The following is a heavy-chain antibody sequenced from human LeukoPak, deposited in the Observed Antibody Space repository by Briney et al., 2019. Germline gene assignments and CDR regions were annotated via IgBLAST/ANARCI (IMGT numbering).Heavy chain of an antibody. V-gene: IGHV1-2*02. J-gene: IGHJ4*02. D-gene: IGHD3-22*01. CDR1: GYTFTGYY. CDR3: AREGEYNYESSAPPGY. CDR2: INPNSGST. Sequence: ASVKVSCKASGYTFTGYYMHWVRQAPGQGLEWMGWINPNSGSTNYAQKFQGRVTRTRDTSISTAYMELRRLRSNETAVYYCAREGEYNYESSAPPGYWGQGTLVTVSS.